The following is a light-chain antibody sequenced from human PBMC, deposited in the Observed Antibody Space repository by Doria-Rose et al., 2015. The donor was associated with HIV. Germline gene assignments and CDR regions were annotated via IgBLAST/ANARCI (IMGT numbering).Light chain of an antibody. V-gene: IGLV1-40*01. CDR3: QSYDSRLSVYV. CDR2: GNT. CDR1: SSNIGAGFD. Sequence: QTVVTQEPSVSGAPGQRVAISCTGSSSNIGAGFDVNWYQPFPGTAPTLLIHGNTNRPSGVPDRFSGSKSGTSASLAISGLRAEDEADYYCQSYDSRLSVYVFGTGTKVTVL. J-gene: IGLJ1*01.